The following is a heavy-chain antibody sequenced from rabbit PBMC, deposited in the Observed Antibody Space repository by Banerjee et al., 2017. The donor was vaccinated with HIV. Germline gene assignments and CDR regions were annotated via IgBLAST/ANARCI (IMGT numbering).Heavy chain of an antibody. CDR2: IYAGGGST. J-gene: IGHJ4*01. CDR1: GIDFSNYG. V-gene: IGHV1S7*01. Sequence: QLKETGGGLVQPGESLKLSCEASGIDFSNYGISWVRQAPGKGLEWIGIIYAGGGSTDYASWVNGRFTISSDNAQNTVDLQMNSLTAADTATYFCASYYSDGYAGDAYATGGYYFNLWGPGTLVTVS. CDR3: ASYYSDGYAGDAYATGGYYFNL. D-gene: IGHD6-1*01.